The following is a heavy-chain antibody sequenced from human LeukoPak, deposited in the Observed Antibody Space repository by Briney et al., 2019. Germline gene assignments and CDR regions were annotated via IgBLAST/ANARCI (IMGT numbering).Heavy chain of an antibody. D-gene: IGHD5-12*01. CDR3: ARFSGYDLDY. CDR2: IYYSGST. J-gene: IGHJ4*02. CDR1: GGSVSSGSYY. Sequence: NPSETLSLTCTVSGGSVSSGSYYWSWIRQPPGKGLEWIGYIYYSGSTNYNPSLKSRVTISVDTSKNQFSLKLSSVTAADTAVYYCARFSGYDLDYWGQGTLVTVSS. V-gene: IGHV4-61*01.